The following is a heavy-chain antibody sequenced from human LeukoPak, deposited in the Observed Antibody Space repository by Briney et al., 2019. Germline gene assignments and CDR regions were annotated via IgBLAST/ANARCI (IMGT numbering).Heavy chain of an antibody. V-gene: IGHV3-21*01. CDR2: ISSSSSYI. CDR3: AKPPYDSSGYYQSTFDY. CDR1: GFTFSSYS. Sequence: GGSLRLSCAASGFTFSSYSMNWVRQAPGKGLEWVSSISSSSSYIYYADSVKGRFTISRDNAKNSLYLQMNSLRTEDTAVYYCAKPPYDSSGYYQSTFDYWGQGTLVTVSS. D-gene: IGHD3-22*01. J-gene: IGHJ4*02.